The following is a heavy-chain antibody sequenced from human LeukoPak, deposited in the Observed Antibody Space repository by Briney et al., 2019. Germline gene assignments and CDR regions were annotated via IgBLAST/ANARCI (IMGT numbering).Heavy chain of an antibody. CDR1: GDSIRSTSYY. V-gene: IGHV4-39*01. J-gene: IGHJ4*02. CDR3: ARRKSFYDSCCYIEL. D-gene: IGHD3-22*01. Sequence: SQTLSLNSPDRGDSIRSTSYYLDWIRQTPEKGVEWIGSIYYSGVTYYNPSLKSRVTIAVDTSKNQFSLKLNSVTAADTAVHYGARRKSFYDSCCYIELGGRGTLVTVS. CDR2: IYYSGVT.